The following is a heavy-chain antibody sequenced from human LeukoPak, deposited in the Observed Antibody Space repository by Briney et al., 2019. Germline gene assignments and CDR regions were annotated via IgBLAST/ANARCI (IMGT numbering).Heavy chain of an antibody. J-gene: IGHJ5*02. CDR1: GGSFSGYY. D-gene: IGHD2-21*02. V-gene: IGHV4-34*01. CDR3: ARDPRAYCGGDCYLGFDP. CDR2: INHSGST. Sequence: SEALSLTCAVYGGSFSGYYWSWIRQPPGKGLEWIGEINHSGSTNYNPSLKSRVTISVDTSKNQFSLKLSSVTAEDTAVYYCARDPRAYCGGDCYLGFDPWGQGTLVTVSS.